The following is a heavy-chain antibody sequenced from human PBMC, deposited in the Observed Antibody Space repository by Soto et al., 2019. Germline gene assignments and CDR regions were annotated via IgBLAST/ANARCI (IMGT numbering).Heavy chain of an antibody. CDR1: GYTFTSYG. Sequence: GASVKVSCKASGYTFTSYGISWVRQAPGQGLEWMGWISAYNGNTNYAQKLQGRVTMTTDTSTSTAYMELRSLRSDDTAVYYCARDWYYDFWSGYPFDPWGQGTMGTSPQ. D-gene: IGHD3-3*01. CDR3: ARDWYYDFWSGYPFDP. V-gene: IGHV1-18*01. J-gene: IGHJ5*02. CDR2: ISAYNGNT.